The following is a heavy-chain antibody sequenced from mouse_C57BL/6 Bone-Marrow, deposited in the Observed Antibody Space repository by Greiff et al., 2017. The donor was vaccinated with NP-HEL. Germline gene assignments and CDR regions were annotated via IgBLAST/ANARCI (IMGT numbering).Heavy chain of an antibody. V-gene: IGHV1-81*01. D-gene: IGHD1-1*01. J-gene: IGHJ2*01. Sequence: VQLQQSGAELARPGASVKLSCKASGYTFTSYGISWVKQRTGQGLEWIGEIYPRSGNTSYNEKFKGKATLTADKSSSTAYMELRSLTSEDSAVYFCARGGYYGSSLDYWGQGTTLTVSS. CDR2: IYPRSGNT. CDR3: ARGGYYGSSLDY. CDR1: GYTFTSYG.